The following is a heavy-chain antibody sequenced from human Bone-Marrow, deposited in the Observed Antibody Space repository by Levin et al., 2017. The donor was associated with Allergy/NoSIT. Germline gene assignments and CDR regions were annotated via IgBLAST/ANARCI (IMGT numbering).Heavy chain of an antibody. CDR1: GVTVTSNY. CDR2: IYRSGTT. V-gene: IGHV3-66*01. CDR3: ARDRDSSSPGHFDS. J-gene: IGHJ4*02. Sequence: PGESLKISCVVSGVTVTSNYMNWVRQAPGKGLEWVSVIYRSGTTYYAESVKGRFTISRDYSRNTLYLQMNSLRVEDTGVYFCARDRDSSSPGHFDSWGQGTLVTVSS. D-gene: IGHD6-13*01.